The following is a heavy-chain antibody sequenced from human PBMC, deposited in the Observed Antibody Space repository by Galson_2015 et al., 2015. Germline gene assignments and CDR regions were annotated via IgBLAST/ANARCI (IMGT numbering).Heavy chain of an antibody. D-gene: IGHD4-11*01. CDR1: GFTFSSFA. Sequence: SLRLSCAASGFTFSSFAMSWVRQAPGKGLEWVSYMSGSGGSTYYADSVKGRFTISRDNSKNTLYLQMNSLRAEDTAVYYCAKEKPTTTAFDIWGQGTMVTVSS. V-gene: IGHV3-23*01. CDR3: AKEKPTTTAFDI. J-gene: IGHJ3*02. CDR2: MSGSGGST.